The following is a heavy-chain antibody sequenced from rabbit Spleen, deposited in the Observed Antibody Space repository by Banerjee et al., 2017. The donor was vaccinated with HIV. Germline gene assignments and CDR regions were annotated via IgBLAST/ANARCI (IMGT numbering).Heavy chain of an antibody. J-gene: IGHJ4*01. V-gene: IGHV1S40*01. CDR1: GFSFSSGYW. Sequence: QSLEESGGDLVKPGGSLTLTCTASGFSFSSGYWICWVRQAPGKGLEWIACISAGSGTTYYATWAKGRFTISKTSSTTVTLQMTSLTAADTATYFCARGSATMTMVITGYYFNLWGPGTLVTVS. CDR3: ARGSATMTMVITGYYFNL. CDR2: ISAGSGTT. D-gene: IGHD2-1*01.